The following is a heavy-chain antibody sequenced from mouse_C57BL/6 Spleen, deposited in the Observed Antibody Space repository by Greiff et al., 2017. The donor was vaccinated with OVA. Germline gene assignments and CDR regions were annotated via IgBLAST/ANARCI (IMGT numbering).Heavy chain of an antibody. CDR3: ARAGPLLLRGSYYFDY. CDR2: INPNNGGT. J-gene: IGHJ2*01. CDR1: GYTFTDYN. D-gene: IGHD1-1*01. V-gene: IGHV1-18*01. Sequence: VQLQQSGPELVKPGASVKIPCQASGYTFTDYNMDWVKQSHGKSLEWIGDINPNNGGTSYNQKFKGKATLTVDKSSSTAYMELRSLTSEDSAVYYCARAGPLLLRGSYYFDYWGQGTTLTVSS.